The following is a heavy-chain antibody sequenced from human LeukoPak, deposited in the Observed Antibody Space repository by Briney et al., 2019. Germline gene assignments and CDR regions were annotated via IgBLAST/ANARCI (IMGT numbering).Heavy chain of an antibody. V-gene: IGHV3-23*01. CDR1: GFTFSSYA. CDR2: INNSGTDT. J-gene: IGHJ4*02. CDR3: AAAVNTGRAEHY. Sequence: GGSLRLSCAASGFTFSSYAVTWVRQAPGKGLEWVSSINNSGTDTYYEDSVKGRLTISRDNSKNTLFLHINSLSAEDTAVYYCAAAVNTGRAEHYWGQGTLVTVSS. D-gene: IGHD4-17*01.